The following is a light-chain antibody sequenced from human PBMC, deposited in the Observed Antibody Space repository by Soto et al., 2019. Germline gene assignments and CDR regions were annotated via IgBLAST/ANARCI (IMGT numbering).Light chain of an antibody. CDR2: DAS. Sequence: DIQITQSPSTLSASVGDRLTITCRASQSISDSLAWYQQKPGKYPYLLISDASGLERGVPSRFSGSGSGTEFTLTIRSMQPDDFATYYCQQYKGYSRTFGLGTKVDIK. CDR3: QQYKGYSRT. J-gene: IGKJ1*01. V-gene: IGKV1-5*01. CDR1: QSISDS.